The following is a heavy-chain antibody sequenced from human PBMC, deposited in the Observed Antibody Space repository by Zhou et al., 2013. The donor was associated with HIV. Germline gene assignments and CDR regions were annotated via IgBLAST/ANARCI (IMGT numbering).Heavy chain of an antibody. D-gene: IGHD2-21*01. V-gene: IGHV1-69*04. Sequence: QVQLVQSGAEVKKPGSSVRVSCRPSESIFNSYAITWVRQAPGQGLEWMGRIIPFFGRPNFAQKFQGRVTITADKSTNTVYLELRSLRSEDTALYYCAREAYDNSGDSRKKTTWFHPWGQGTLVTESS. CDR1: ESIFNSYA. J-gene: IGHJ5*02. CDR2: IIPFFGRP. CDR3: AREAYDNSGDSRKKTTWFHP.